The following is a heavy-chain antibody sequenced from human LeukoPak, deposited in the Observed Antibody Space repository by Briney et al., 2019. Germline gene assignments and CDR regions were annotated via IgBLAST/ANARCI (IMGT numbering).Heavy chain of an antibody. CDR1: GGSFSGYY. D-gene: IGHD3-10*01. CDR3: ARGLPGDYYGSGRYNWFDP. CDR2: INHSGST. J-gene: IGHJ5*02. Sequence: SETLSLTCAVYGGSFSGYYWSWIRQPPGKGLEWIGEINHSGSTNYNPSLKSRVTISVDTSKNQFSLKLSSVTAADTAVYYCARGLPGDYYGSGRYNWFDPWGQGTLVTVSS. V-gene: IGHV4-34*01.